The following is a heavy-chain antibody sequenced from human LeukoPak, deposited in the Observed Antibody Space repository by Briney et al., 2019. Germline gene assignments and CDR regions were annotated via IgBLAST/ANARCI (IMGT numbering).Heavy chain of an antibody. V-gene: IGHV4-30-2*01. J-gene: IGHJ4*02. CDR1: GGSISSGGYY. CDR2: IYHSGST. D-gene: IGHD5-24*01. CDR3: ARGREDGYNYVFDY. Sequence: PSQTLSLTCTVSGGSISSGGYYWSWIRQPPGKGLEWIGYIYHSGSTYYNPSLKSRVTISVDRSKNQFSLKLSSVTAADTAVYYCARGREDGYNYVFDYWGQGTLVTASS.